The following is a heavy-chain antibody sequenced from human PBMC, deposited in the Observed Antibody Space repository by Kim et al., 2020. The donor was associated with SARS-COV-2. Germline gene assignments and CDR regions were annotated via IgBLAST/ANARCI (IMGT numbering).Heavy chain of an antibody. Sequence: NEYAASVKSRIPINPDTSKNQFSLQLNSVTPDDTAVYYCARLWGEGAIDNWGQGTLVTVSS. V-gene: IGHV6-1*01. D-gene: IGHD3-16*01. CDR2: N. J-gene: IGHJ4*02. CDR3: ARLWGEGAIDN.